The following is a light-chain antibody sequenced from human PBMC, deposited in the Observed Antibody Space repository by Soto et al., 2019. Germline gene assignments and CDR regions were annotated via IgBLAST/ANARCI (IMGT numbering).Light chain of an antibody. J-gene: IGLJ3*02. CDR3: QVWDSSSDPLWV. V-gene: IGLV3-21*02. CDR1: NIGDKS. CDR2: DDS. Sequence: SDELTQPPSVSVAPGQTARITCGGNNIGDKSVHWYQQKPGQAPVLVVYDDSDRPSGIPERFSGSNSGNTATLSISRVEAGDEADYYCQVWDSSSDPLWVFGGGTKLTVL.